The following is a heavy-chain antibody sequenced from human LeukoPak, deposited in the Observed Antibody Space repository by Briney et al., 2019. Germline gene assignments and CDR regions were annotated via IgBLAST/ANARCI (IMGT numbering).Heavy chain of an antibody. J-gene: IGHJ3*02. V-gene: IGHV3-9*03. CDR3: AKDTLYRYNWNYGAFDI. Sequence: PGGSLRLSCAASGFTFDDYAMHWVRQAPGKGLEWVSGISWNSGSIGYADSVKGRFTISRDNAKNSLYLQMNSLRAEDMALYYCAKDTLYRYNWNYGAFDIWGQGTMVTVSS. CDR2: ISWNSGSI. D-gene: IGHD1-7*01. CDR1: GFTFDDYA.